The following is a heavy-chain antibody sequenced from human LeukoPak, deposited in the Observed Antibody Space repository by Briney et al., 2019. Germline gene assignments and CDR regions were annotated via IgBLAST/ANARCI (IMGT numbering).Heavy chain of an antibody. CDR1: GFTFSNYP. Sequence: PGRSLRLSCAASGFTFSNYPMHWVRQAPGKGLEWVSVIYSGGSTYYADSVKGRFTISRDNSKNTLYLQMNSLRAEDTAVYYCARDNVGWFDPWGQGTLVTVSS. D-gene: IGHD2-15*01. CDR2: IYSGGST. CDR3: ARDNVGWFDP. V-gene: IGHV3-53*01. J-gene: IGHJ5*02.